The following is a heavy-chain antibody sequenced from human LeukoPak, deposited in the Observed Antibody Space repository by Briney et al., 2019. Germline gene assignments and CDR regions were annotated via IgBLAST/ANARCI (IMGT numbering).Heavy chain of an antibody. D-gene: IGHD6-13*01. J-gene: IGHJ4*02. CDR1: GYTFTSYG. V-gene: IGHV1-18*01. CDR2: ISAYNGNT. Sequence: GASVKVSCKASGYTFTSYGISWVRQAPGQGLEWMGWISAYNGNTNYAQKLQGRVTMTTDTSTSTAYMELRSLRSDDTAVYYCARGAGYSSSWYGLYYFDYWGQGTLVTVSS. CDR3: ARGAGYSSSWYGLYYFDY.